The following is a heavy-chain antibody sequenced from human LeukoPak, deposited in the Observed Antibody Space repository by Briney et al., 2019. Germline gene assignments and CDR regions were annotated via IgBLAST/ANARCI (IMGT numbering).Heavy chain of an antibody. J-gene: IGHJ4*02. CDR2: ISYDGSNK. CDR3: ARGYGGNSYNDY. Sequence: GGSLRLSCAASGFTFSSYAMHWVRQAPGKGLEWVAVISYDGSNKYYADSVKGRFTISRDNSKNTLYLQMNSLRAEDTAVYYCARGYGGNSYNDYWGQGTLVTVSS. D-gene: IGHD4-23*01. CDR1: GFTFSSYA. V-gene: IGHV3-30-3*01.